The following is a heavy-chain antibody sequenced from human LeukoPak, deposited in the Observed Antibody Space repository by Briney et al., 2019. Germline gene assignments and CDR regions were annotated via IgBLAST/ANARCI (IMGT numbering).Heavy chain of an antibody. CDR1: GYTFINYY. V-gene: IGHV1-46*01. J-gene: IGHJ4*02. CDR2: INPGGGST. CDR3: ARARTGDSDY. Sequence: GASVKVSCKASGYTFINYYIHWVRQAPGQGLEWMGLINPGGGSTTYSQKFQGRVTMTRDTSTSTVYMELNSLRSEGTAVYYCARARTGDSDYWGQGTLVTVSS. D-gene: IGHD7-27*01.